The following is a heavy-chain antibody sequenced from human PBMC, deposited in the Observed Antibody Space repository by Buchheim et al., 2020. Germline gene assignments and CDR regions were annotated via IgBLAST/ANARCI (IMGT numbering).Heavy chain of an antibody. CDR1: GGSVSSGSYY. D-gene: IGHD3-3*01. CDR2: IYYSGST. Sequence: QVQLQESGPGLVKPSETLSLTCTVSGGSVSSGSYYWSWIRQPPGKGLEWIGYIYYSGSTNYNPSLKSRVTISVDTSKNQFSLKLSSVTAADTAVYYCARGLAYYDFWSGYSGHTNWFDPWGQGTL. V-gene: IGHV4-61*01. CDR3: ARGLAYYDFWSGYSGHTNWFDP. J-gene: IGHJ5*02.